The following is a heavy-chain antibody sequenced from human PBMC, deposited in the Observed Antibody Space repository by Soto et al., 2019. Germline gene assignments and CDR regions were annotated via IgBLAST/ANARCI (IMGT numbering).Heavy chain of an antibody. CDR3: ARLEGSHYFDY. Sequence: SATLSLTCTVSGGSISSYYWSWIRQPPGKGLEWIGYIYYSGSTNYNPSLKSRVTISVDTSKNQFSLKLSSVTAADTAVYYCARLEGSHYFDYWGQGTLVTVSS. J-gene: IGHJ4*02. V-gene: IGHV4-59*01. D-gene: IGHD3-10*01. CDR1: GGSISSYY. CDR2: IYYSGST.